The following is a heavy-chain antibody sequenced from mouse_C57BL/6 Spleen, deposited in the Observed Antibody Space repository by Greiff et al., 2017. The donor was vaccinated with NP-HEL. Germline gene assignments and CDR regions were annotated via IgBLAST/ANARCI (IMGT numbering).Heavy chain of an antibody. CDR1: GFTFSDYG. D-gene: IGHD2-4*01. J-gene: IGHJ4*01. Sequence: EVMLVESGGGLVKPGGSLKLSYAASGFTFSDYGMHWVRQAPEKGLEWVAYISSGSSTIYYADTVKGRFTISRDNAKHTLFLQMTSLRSEDTAMYYCAGDYGGAMDYWGQGTSVTVSS. CDR3: AGDYGGAMDY. V-gene: IGHV5-17*01. CDR2: ISSGSSTI.